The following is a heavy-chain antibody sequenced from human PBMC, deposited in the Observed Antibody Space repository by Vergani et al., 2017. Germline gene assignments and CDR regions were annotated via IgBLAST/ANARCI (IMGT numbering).Heavy chain of an antibody. J-gene: IGHJ4*02. CDR2: IYRTGRT. CDR3: ARRSGIVYDIFSGTQYFLDD. Sequence: QVQLQESGPGLVKPSETLSLTCAVSGFSIDNGYYWDWIRQPPGKGLEWIGSIYRTGRTHFNPSLQSRVTISVDTSNNHFSLRLNSLTAADTAVYYCARRSGIVYDIFSGTQYFLDDWGQGTLVTVSS. CDR1: GFSIDNGYY. V-gene: IGHV4-38-2*01. D-gene: IGHD3-9*01.